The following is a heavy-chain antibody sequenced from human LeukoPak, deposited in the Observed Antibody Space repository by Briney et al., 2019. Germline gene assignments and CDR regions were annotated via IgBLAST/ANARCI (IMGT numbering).Heavy chain of an antibody. J-gene: IGHJ6*03. CDR3: ARHFSVKGGRGLWSDSPTAYYYYYMDV. CDR2: IYYSGST. Sequence: SETLSLTRTVSGGSISSSSYYWGWIRQPPGKGLEWIGNIYYSGSTYYNPSLKSRITISVDTSKNQFSLKLSSVTAADTAVYYCARHFSVKGGRGLWSDSPTAYYYYYMDVWGKGTTVTVSS. D-gene: IGHD3-3*01. CDR1: GGSISSSSYY. V-gene: IGHV4-39*01.